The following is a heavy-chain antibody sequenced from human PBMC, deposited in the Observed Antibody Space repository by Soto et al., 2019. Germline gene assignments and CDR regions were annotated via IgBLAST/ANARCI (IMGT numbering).Heavy chain of an antibody. CDR3: ATGGSGYFTY. CDR2: IKSDGSYT. J-gene: IGHJ4*02. D-gene: IGHD3-22*01. V-gene: IGHV3-74*01. CDR1: GFTSNTYW. Sequence: EVQLVESGGGLVQPGGSLRLSCAASGFTSNTYWMRWVRQAPGKGLVWVSRIKSDGSYTNYADSVKGRFTISRDNAKNTLFLQMNSLGAEDTAVYYCATGGSGYFTYWGQGTLVTVSS.